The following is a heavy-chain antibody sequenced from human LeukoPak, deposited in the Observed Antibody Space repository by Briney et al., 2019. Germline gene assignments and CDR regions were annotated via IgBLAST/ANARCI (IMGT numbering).Heavy chain of an antibody. D-gene: IGHD3-16*01. J-gene: IGHJ4*02. V-gene: IGHV3-74*01. CDR1: GFTFSSYW. CDR2: INSDGSST. Sequence: GGSLRLSCAASGFTFSSYWMHWVRQAPGKGLVWISRINSDGSSTSYADSVKGRFTISRDNAKNSLYLRMNSLRAEDTALYYCARERGETNYFDYWGQGTLVTVSS. CDR3: ARERGETNYFDY.